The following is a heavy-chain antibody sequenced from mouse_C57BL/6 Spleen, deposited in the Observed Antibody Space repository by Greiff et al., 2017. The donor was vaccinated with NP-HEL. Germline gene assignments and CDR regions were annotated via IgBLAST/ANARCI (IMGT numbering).Heavy chain of an antibody. CDR3: SRGPYDDDPRRFAY. CDR2: ICHGDDDT. CDR1: GYAFSSYW. V-gene: IGHV1-80*01. J-gene: IGHJ3*01. Sequence: QVQLQQSGAGLVQPGASVKISCTASGYAFSSYWMNWVQQRPEKGLEWIGQICHGDDDTTSNGKFTGKATLTADKSSSTADMQLSSLSSEDSAVYFWSRGPYDDDPRRFAYWGQGTLRTVSA. D-gene: IGHD2-4*01.